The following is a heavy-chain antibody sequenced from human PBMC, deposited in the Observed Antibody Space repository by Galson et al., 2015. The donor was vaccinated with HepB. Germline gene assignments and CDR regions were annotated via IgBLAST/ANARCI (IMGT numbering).Heavy chain of an antibody. CDR1: GYTLTELS. CDR2: FDPEDGET. D-gene: IGHD3-22*01. J-gene: IGHJ3*02. Sequence: SVKVSCKVSGYTLTELSMHWVRQAPGKGLEWMGGFDPEDGETIYAQKFQGRVTMTEDTSTDTAYMELSSLRSEDTAVYYCATLSTNKYDSSGYDAFDIWGQGTMVTVSS. V-gene: IGHV1-24*01. CDR3: ATLSTNKYDSSGYDAFDI.